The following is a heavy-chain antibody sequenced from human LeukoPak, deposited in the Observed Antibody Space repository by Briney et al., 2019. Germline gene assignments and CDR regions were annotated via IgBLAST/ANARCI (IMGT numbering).Heavy chain of an antibody. CDR2: ISHDGSHK. V-gene: IGHV3-30*04. D-gene: IGHD3-3*01. J-gene: IGHJ5*02. CDR1: GFTFSTHA. CDR3: VRRYYNFWSGYDGVDWIDP. Sequence: GGSLRLSCAASGFTFSTHAVHWVRQAPGKGLEWVAVISHDGSHKYYLDSVKGRFTISRDNSKNMLYLQMNSLRVGDTAVYYCVRRYYNFWSGYDGVDWIDPWGQGSLVTVSS.